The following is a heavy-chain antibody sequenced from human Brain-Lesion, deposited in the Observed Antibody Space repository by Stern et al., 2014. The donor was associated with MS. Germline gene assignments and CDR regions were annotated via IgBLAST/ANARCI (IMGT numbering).Heavy chain of an antibody. CDR1: GFTFNSHS. Sequence: EVQLVQSGGGLVKPGGSLRLSCEASGFTFNSHSMNWVRQAPGQGLEWVSSISVGTDYIYYADSVKGRFTISRDNAKNSLFLQMNTLRAEDTGVYYCARVDCSGTNCFYYYYGMDVWGQGTTVTVSS. CDR3: ARVDCSGTNCFYYYYGMDV. D-gene: IGHD2-2*01. CDR2: ISVGTDYI. V-gene: IGHV3-21*01. J-gene: IGHJ6*02.